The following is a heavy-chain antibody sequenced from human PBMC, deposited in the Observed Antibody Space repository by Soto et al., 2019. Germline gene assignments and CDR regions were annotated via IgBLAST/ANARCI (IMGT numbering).Heavy chain of an antibody. D-gene: IGHD3-10*01. J-gene: IGHJ6*02. CDR1: GGSISSGGYY. CDR2: IYYSGST. CDR3: ARDPGGSGRDYYYYYGMDV. Sequence: PSETLSLTCTVSGGSISSGGYYWSWIRQHPGKGLEWIGYIYYSGSTYYNPSLKSRVTISVDTSKNQFSLKLSSVTAADTAVYYCARDPGGSGRDYYYYYGMDVWGQGTTVTVSS. V-gene: IGHV4-31*03.